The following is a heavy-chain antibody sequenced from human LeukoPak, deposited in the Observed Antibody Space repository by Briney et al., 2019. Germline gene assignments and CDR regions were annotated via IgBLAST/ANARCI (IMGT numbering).Heavy chain of an antibody. CDR1: GYTFTSYD. CDR2: MNPNSGNT. D-gene: IGHD3-22*01. V-gene: IGHV1-8*01. Sequence: ASVKVSCKASGYTFTSYDINWVRQATGQGLEWMGWMNPNSGNTGYAQKFQGRVTITRNTSISTAYMELSSLRSEDTAVYYCARGLKGYYYDSSGFNFDYWGQGTLVTVSS. CDR3: ARGLKGYYYDSSGFNFDY. J-gene: IGHJ4*02.